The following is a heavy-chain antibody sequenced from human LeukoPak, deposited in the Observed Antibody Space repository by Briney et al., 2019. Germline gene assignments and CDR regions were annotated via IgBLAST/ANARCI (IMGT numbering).Heavy chain of an antibody. Sequence: APVKVSCKASGYTFTSYYMHWVRQAPGQGLEWMGIINPSGGSTSYAQKFQGRVTMTRDTSTSTVYMELSSLRSEDTAVYYCARDLGHTIAAAGTTADDAFDIWGQGTMVTVSS. CDR2: INPSGGST. CDR3: ARDLGHTIAAAGTTADDAFDI. CDR1: GYTFTSYY. V-gene: IGHV1-46*01. J-gene: IGHJ3*02. D-gene: IGHD6-13*01.